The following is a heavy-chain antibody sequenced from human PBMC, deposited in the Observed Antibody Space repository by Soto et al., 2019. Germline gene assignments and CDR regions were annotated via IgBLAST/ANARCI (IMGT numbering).Heavy chain of an antibody. CDR3: ARRVRITGTNHKLNYYYYYYMDV. D-gene: IGHD1-7*01. Sequence: SETLSLTCTVSGGSISSYYWSWIRQPPGKGLEWIGYIYYSGSTNYNPSLKSRVTISVDTSKNQFSLKLSSVTAADTAVYYCARRVRITGTNHKLNYYYYYYMDVWGKGTTVTVSS. V-gene: IGHV4-59*01. CDR2: IYYSGST. CDR1: GGSISSYY. J-gene: IGHJ6*03.